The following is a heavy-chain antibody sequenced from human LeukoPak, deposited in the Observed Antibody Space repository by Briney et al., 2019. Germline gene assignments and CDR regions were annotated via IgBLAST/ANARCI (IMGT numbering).Heavy chain of an antibody. D-gene: IGHD3-9*01. CDR2: IYYSGST. CDR1: GGSISSSSYY. V-gene: IGHV4-39*07. J-gene: IGHJ4*02. CDR3: ARAGGLRYFDWLLKRTPDYYFDY. Sequence: PSETLSLTCTVSGGSISSSSYYWGWIRQPPGKGLEWIGSIYYSGSTYYNPSLKSRVTISVDMSKNQFSLKLSSVTAADTAVYYCARAGGLRYFDWLLKRTPDYYFDYWGQGTLVTVSS.